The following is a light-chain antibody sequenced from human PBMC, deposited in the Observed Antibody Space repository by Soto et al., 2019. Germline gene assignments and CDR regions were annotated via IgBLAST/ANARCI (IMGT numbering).Light chain of an antibody. J-gene: IGLJ3*02. V-gene: IGLV2-14*01. Sequence: QSVLTQPASVSGSPGQSITISCTGTSSNVGGYNYVSWYQQHAGKAPKLMIYEVSNRPSGVSNRFSCSKSGNTASLTISGLQAEDEADYCCSSYTTTNTLVVFGGGTKLTVL. CDR2: EVS. CDR3: SSYTTTNTLVV. CDR1: SSNVGGYNY.